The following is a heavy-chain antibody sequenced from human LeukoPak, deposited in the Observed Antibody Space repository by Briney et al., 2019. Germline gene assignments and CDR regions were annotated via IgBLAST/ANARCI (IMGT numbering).Heavy chain of an antibody. CDR2: IKQDGSEK. J-gene: IGHJ6*02. D-gene: IGHD6-13*01. Sequence: GGSLRLSCAASGFTFSSYWMSWVRQAPGKGLEWVANIKQDGSEKYYVDSVKGRFTISRDNAKNSLYLQMNSLRAEDTAVYYCARANSGDSSSWYPFGYYYYGMDVWGQGTTVTVSS. V-gene: IGHV3-7*01. CDR3: ARANSGDSSSWYPFGYYYYGMDV. CDR1: GFTFSSYW.